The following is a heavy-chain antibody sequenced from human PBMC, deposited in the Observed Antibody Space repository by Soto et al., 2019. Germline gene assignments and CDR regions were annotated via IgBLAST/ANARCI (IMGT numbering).Heavy chain of an antibody. J-gene: IGHJ4*02. V-gene: IGHV4-61*01. Sequence: SETLSLTCTVSGGSVSSGSYYWSWIRQPPRKGLEWVAYMSYTGTTNYNPSLESRVAISVDTSKNQFSLKLTSVTAADTAVYYCARAINFDFWSDSQSGYYFDYWGQGTLVTVSS. CDR2: MSYTGTT. CDR3: ARAINFDFWSDSQSGYYFDY. CDR1: GGSVSSGSYY. D-gene: IGHD3-3*01.